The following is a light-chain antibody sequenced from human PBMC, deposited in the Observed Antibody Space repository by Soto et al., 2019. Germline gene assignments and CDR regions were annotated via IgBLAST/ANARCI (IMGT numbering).Light chain of an antibody. V-gene: IGKV3-20*01. J-gene: IGKJ2*03. Sequence: ETILTQSPGTLSLSPGERATLFCRASHSISSSYLAWYQQKPGQAPSLLIYGVSRRATGIPDRFSGSGSGTDFTLTISRLEPEDFAVYYCQQYGGSPLYSFGQGTQVDIK. CDR2: GVS. CDR3: QQYGGSPLYS. CDR1: HSISSSY.